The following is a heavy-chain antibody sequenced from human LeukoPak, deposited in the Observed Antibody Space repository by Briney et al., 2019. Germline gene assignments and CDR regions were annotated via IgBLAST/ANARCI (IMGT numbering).Heavy chain of an antibody. D-gene: IGHD2-2*02. J-gene: IGHJ4*02. Sequence: PGGSLRLSCAASGFTFSTYAMHWVRQAPGKGLEWVAVISHDERDKYYADSVKGRFTISRDNSKNTLCLQMNSLRPEDTAVYYCARDLSQSLLLYDYWGQGTLVTVSS. CDR2: ISHDERDK. V-gene: IGHV3-30*04. CDR1: GFTFSTYA. CDR3: ARDLSQSLLLYDY.